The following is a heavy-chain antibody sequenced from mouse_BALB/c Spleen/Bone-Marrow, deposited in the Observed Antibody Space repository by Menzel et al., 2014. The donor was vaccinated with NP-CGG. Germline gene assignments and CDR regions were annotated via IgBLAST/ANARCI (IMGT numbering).Heavy chain of an antibody. CDR1: GFNIKDTY. CDR3: ATLTTVVDAMDY. J-gene: IGHJ4*01. Sequence: VQLQQSGAELVKLGASVKLSCTASGFNIKDTYMHWVKQRPEQGLEWIGRIDPANGNTKYDPKFQGKATITADTSSNTAYLQLSSLTSEDTAVYYCATLTTVVDAMDYWGQGTPVTVSS. CDR2: IDPANGNT. V-gene: IGHV14-3*02. D-gene: IGHD1-1*01.